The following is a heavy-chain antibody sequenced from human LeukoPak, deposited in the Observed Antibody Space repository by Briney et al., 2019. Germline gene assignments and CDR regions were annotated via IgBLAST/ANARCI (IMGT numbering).Heavy chain of an antibody. D-gene: IGHD2-15*01. CDR3: VRDNPRCCGVVPANIDDY. V-gene: IGHV3-7*01. CDR1: GFAFHNYW. J-gene: IGHJ4*02. CDR2: IKVDGSEE. Sequence: GGSLRLSCAASGFAFHNYWMSWVRQAPGKGLEWVANIKVDGSEEYYVDSVKGRFTISRDNAKSSLYLQMNSLRAEDTAVYYCVRDNPRCCGVVPANIDDYWGQGTLVTVSS.